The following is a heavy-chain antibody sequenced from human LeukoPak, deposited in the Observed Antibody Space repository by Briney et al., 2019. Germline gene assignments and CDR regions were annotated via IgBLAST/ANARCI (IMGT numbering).Heavy chain of an antibody. Sequence: SVKVSCKASGFTFTSSVVQWVRQARGQRLEWIGWIVVGSGNTNYAQKLQGRVTMTTDTSTSTAYMELRSLRSDDTAVYYRARCAIFGVARGPDDAFDIWGQGTMVTVSS. V-gene: IGHV1-58*01. CDR1: GFTFTSSV. CDR2: IVVGSGNT. D-gene: IGHD3-3*01. J-gene: IGHJ3*02. CDR3: ARCAIFGVARGPDDAFDI.